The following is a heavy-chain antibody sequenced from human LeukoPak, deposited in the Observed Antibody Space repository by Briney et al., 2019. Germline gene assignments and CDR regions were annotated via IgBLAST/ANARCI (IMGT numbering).Heavy chain of an antibody. CDR1: GYSFTTYW. J-gene: IGHJ5*02. CDR2: IYPDDSDT. V-gene: IGHV5-51*01. D-gene: IGHD3-10*01. CDR3: ARQRGASGTANWFDP. Sequence: GESLEISCETSGYSFTTYWIGWVRQRPGTGLEWVGAIYPDDSDTRYSPSFQGQVAISADRSIRTAYLKWNSLKASDTGMYYCARQRGASGTANWFDPWGQGTLVTVSS.